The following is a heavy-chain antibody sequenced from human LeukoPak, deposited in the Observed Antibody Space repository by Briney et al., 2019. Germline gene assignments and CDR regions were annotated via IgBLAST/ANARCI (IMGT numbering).Heavy chain of an antibody. CDR2: INPNSGGT. CDR3: ARGGTYDFWSGYHNWFDP. CDR1: GYTFTGYY. D-gene: IGHD3-3*01. J-gene: IGHJ5*02. V-gene: IGHV1-2*06. Sequence: ASVKVSCKASGYTFTGYYMHWVRQAPGQGLEWMGRINPNSGGTNYAQKFQGRVTMTRDTSISTAYMELSRLRSDDTAVYYCARGGTYDFWSGYHNWFDPWGQGTLVTVSS.